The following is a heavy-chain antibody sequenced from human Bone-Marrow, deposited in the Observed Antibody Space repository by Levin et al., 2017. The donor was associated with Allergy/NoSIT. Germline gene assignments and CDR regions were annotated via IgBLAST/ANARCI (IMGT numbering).Heavy chain of an antibody. CDR3: AREAPYYYDSSGYYYLDAFDI. D-gene: IGHD3-22*01. J-gene: IGHJ3*02. CDR2: IYTSGST. Sequence: ASETLSLTCTVSGGSISSYYWSWIRQPAGKGLEWIGRIYTSGSTNYNPSLKSRVTMSVDTSKNQFSLKLSSVTAADTAVYYCAREAPYYYDSSGYYYLDAFDIWGQGTMVTVSS. CDR1: GGSISSYY. V-gene: IGHV4-4*07.